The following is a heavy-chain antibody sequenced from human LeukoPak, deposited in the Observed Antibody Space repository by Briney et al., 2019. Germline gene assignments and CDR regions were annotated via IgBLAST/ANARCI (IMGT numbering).Heavy chain of an antibody. CDR3: ARLVHGATTPQYYFDY. CDR1: GGSISSSSYY. V-gene: IGHV4-39*01. CDR2: IYYSGST. D-gene: IGHD1-26*01. J-gene: IGHJ4*02. Sequence: SETLSLTCTVSGGSISSSSYYWGWIRQPPGKGLEWIGSIYYSGSTYYNPSLKSRVTISVDTSKNPFSLKLSSVTAADTAVYYCARLVHGATTPQYYFDYWGQGTLVTVSS.